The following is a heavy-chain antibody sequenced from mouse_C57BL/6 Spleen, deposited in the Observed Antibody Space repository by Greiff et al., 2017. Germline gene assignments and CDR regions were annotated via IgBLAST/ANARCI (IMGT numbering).Heavy chain of an antibody. Sequence: QVQLQQSGPELVKPGASVKISCKASGYAFSSSWMNWVKQRPGKGLEWIGRIYPGDGDTNYNGKFKGKATLTADKSSSTAYMQLSSLTSEDSAVYFCAGTYWYFDVWGTGTTVTVSS. CDR3: AGTYWYFDV. V-gene: IGHV1-82*01. CDR2: IYPGDGDT. CDR1: GYAFSSSW. J-gene: IGHJ1*03.